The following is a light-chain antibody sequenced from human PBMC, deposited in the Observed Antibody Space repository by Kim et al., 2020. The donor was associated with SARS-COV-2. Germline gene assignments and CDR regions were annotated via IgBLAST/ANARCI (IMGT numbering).Light chain of an antibody. Sequence: DIQMTQSPSTLSASVGDRVTITCRASQSISSWLAWYQQKPGKAPKLLFYKASSLESGVPSRFSGSGSGTEFTLTISSLQPDDFATYYCQQYNSYPTFGQGTKVDIK. CDR2: KAS. V-gene: IGKV1-5*03. CDR1: QSISSW. J-gene: IGKJ1*01. CDR3: QQYNSYPT.